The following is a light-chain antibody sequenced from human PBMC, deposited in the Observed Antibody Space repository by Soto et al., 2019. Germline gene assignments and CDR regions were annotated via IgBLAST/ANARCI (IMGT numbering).Light chain of an antibody. Sequence: QSVLTQPPSISAAPGQRVTISCSGSSSNIGSNYVAWYQHVPGTAPKLLIYDNNKRPSGIPDRFSGSKSATSATLVITGLQTGDEADYYCGAWDSSLHAGVFGGGTKVTVL. CDR2: DNN. CDR1: SSNIGSNY. V-gene: IGLV1-51*01. J-gene: IGLJ2*01. CDR3: GAWDSSLHAGV.